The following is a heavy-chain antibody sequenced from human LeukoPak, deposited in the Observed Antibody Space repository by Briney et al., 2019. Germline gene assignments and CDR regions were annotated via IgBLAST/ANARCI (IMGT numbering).Heavy chain of an antibody. V-gene: IGHV1-69*13. J-gene: IGHJ4*02. Sequence: SVKVSCKASGGTFSSYAISWVRQAPGQGLEWMGGVIPIFGTANYAQKFQGRVTITADESTSTAYMELSSLRSEDTAVYYCAREPASYCGGDCSYYWGQGTLVTVSS. CDR2: VIPIFGTA. CDR3: AREPASYCGGDCSYY. CDR1: GGTFSSYA. D-gene: IGHD2-21*01.